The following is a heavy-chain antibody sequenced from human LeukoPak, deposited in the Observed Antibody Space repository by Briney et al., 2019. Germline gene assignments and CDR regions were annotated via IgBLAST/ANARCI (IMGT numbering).Heavy chain of an antibody. CDR1: GFTFSLYW. J-gene: IGHJ4*02. D-gene: IGHD5/OR15-5a*01. CDR2: IKQDGSEK. CDR3: VSTATFDH. Sequence: PGGSLRLSCAASGFTFSLYWMSWVRQAPGKGLEWVANIKQDGSEKYYVDSVTGRFTISRDNAKNSLYLQMNSLRAEDTAVCYCVSTATFDHWGQGTLVTVSS. V-gene: IGHV3-7*05.